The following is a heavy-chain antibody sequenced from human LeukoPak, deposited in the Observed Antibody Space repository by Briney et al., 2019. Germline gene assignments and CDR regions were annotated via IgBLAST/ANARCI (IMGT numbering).Heavy chain of an antibody. CDR3: ARGSGTYCDS. CDR1: GFTFSSYW. D-gene: IGHD3-10*01. CDR2: IKSDGSYT. V-gene: IGHV3-74*01. J-gene: IGHJ4*02. Sequence: GGSLRLSCAASGFTFSSYWMHWVRQAPGKGLVWVSRIKSDGSYTSYADSVKGRFTISRDNAKNTLYLQMISLRAEDTAVYYCARGSGTYCDSWGQGTLVTVSS.